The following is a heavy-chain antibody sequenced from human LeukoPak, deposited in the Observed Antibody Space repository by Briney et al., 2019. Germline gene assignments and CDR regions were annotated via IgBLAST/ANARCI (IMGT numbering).Heavy chain of an antibody. J-gene: IGHJ4*02. V-gene: IGHV4-4*07. D-gene: IGHD3-22*01. Sequence: PSETLSLTCTVSGGSISSDSWNWIRQPAGKGLEWIGRIYASGTTNYNPSLKIRVTMSIDTSKSQFSLQLASVTAADTAVYYCARGTYFSDTYYFDYWGQGTLVTVSS. CDR2: IYASGTT. CDR1: GGSISSDS. CDR3: ARGTYFSDTYYFDY.